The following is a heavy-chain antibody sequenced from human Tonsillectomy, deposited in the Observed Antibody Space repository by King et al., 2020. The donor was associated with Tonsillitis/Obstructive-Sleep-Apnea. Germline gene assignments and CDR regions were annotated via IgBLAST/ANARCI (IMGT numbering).Heavy chain of an antibody. J-gene: IGHJ4*02. CDR1: GFTVSSSY. Sequence: VQLVESGGGLVQPGGSLRLSCTVSGFTVSSSYMSWVRQAPGKGLEWVSVFFGVGSTYYADSVQGRFSMYTDNSKNTLFLQMNSLRAEDTALYYCVKDVYCSGGTCYTTYWGQGTLVTVSS. CDR2: FFGVGST. D-gene: IGHD2-15*01. CDR3: VKDVYCSGGTCYTTY. V-gene: IGHV3-66*01.